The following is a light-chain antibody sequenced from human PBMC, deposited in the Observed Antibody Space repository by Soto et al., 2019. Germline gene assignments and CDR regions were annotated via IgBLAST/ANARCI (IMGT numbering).Light chain of an antibody. Sequence: DIQMTQSPSSLSASVGDRVTITCRASQSVTNYLNWYQQKPGKAPKLLIFAASSLQGGVPSRFSGSGSGTEFTLTISTLQPEDFATYYCQQTHRTPITFGQGTRLDIK. V-gene: IGKV1-39*01. J-gene: IGKJ5*01. CDR1: QSVTNY. CDR2: AAS. CDR3: QQTHRTPIT.